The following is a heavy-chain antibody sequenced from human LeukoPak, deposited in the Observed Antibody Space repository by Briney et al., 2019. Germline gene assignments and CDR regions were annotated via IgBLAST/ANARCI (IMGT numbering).Heavy chain of an antibody. CDR3: ARGEDYGTNSFDY. CDR2: ITTSGRTI. CDR1: GFTFSSYE. V-gene: IGHV3-48*03. Sequence: PGGSLRLSCAASGFTFSSYEMNWVRQAPGKGLEWVSYITTSGRTIYYADSVKGRFTISRDNAKNSLYLQMNSLRAGDTAVYYCARGEDYGTNSFDYWGQGTLVTVSS. J-gene: IGHJ4*02. D-gene: IGHD4-17*01.